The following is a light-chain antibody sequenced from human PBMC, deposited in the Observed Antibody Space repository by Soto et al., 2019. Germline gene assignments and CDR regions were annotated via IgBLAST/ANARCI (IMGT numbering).Light chain of an antibody. Sequence: EMLFTQSPGTLSLSPGDRATLSCRASQSVSNDYVAWVQQKPRQATRLIIYGASSRADGIPDRFSGSVSGTDFTLTVRGLEPEDFAVYYCQQYGSSLTWTFGQGTKVDIK. CDR3: QQYGSSLTWT. CDR1: QSVSNDY. CDR2: GAS. V-gene: IGKV3-20*01. J-gene: IGKJ1*01.